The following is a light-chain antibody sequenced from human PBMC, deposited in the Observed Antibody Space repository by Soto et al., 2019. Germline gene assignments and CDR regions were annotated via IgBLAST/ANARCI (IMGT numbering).Light chain of an antibody. CDR2: DVS. CDR1: STDVGGYHY. V-gene: IGLV2-14*03. CDR3: SSYTRSSTLYV. Sequence: QSALTQPASVSGSPGQSITISCTGTSTDVGGYHYVSWFQQHPGKAPKLMIYDVSNRPSGISSRFSGSKSGNTASLTISGLQTEDEADYYCSSYTRSSTLYVFGTGTKLTVL. J-gene: IGLJ1*01.